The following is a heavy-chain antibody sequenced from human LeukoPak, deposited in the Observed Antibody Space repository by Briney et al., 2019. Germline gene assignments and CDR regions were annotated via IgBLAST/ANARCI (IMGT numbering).Heavy chain of an antibody. J-gene: IGHJ6*03. Sequence: KPSETLSLTCAVYGGSFSGYYWSWIRQPPGKGLEWIGEINHSGNTNYNPSLKSRVTISVDTSKNQFSLKLSSVTAADTAVYYCARASSYYDILTGPLAVGYMDVWGKGTTVTVSS. V-gene: IGHV4-34*01. CDR3: ARASSYYDILTGPLAVGYMDV. CDR1: GGSFSGYY. CDR2: INHSGNT. D-gene: IGHD3-9*01.